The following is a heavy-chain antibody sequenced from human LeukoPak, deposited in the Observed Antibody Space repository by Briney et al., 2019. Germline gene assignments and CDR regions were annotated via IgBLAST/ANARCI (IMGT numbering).Heavy chain of an antibody. CDR3: ARGGVERYCSGGSCYEWFDP. CDR1: GGSFSGYY. Sequence: SETLSLTCAVYGGSFSGYYWSWIRQPPGKGLEWIGEINHSGSTNYNPSLKSRVTISVDTSKNRFSLNLNSVTATDTAVYYCARGGVERYCSGGSCYEWFDPWGQGTLVTVSS. D-gene: IGHD2-15*01. J-gene: IGHJ5*02. V-gene: IGHV4-34*01. CDR2: INHSGST.